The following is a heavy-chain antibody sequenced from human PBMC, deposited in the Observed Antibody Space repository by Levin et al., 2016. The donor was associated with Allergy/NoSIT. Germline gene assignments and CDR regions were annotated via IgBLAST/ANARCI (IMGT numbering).Heavy chain of an antibody. Sequence: WIRTPPGKGLEYVSAISSNGGSTYYADSVKGRFTISRDNSKNTLYLQMSSLRAEDTAVYYCVKDYDFWSGYYYFDYWGQGTLVTVSS. CDR3: VKDYDFWSGYYYFDY. D-gene: IGHD3-3*01. V-gene: IGHV3-64D*06. CDR2: ISSNGGST. J-gene: IGHJ4*02.